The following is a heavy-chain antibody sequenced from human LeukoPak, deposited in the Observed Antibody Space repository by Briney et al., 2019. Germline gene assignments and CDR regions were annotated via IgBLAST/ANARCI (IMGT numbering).Heavy chain of an antibody. V-gene: IGHV1-2*02. CDR2: INPNSGVT. CDR3: AKDRYGDYEAPFHYYMDA. Sequence: ASVKVSCKASGYTFNTHSITWVRQAPGQGLEWMGWINPNSGVTNYAQKLQGRVTITRDTSIDTAYMRLSRLRSDDTAVYYCAKDRYGDYEAPFHYYMDAWGRGTTVTVSS. D-gene: IGHD5-12*01. J-gene: IGHJ6*03. CDR1: GYTFNTHS.